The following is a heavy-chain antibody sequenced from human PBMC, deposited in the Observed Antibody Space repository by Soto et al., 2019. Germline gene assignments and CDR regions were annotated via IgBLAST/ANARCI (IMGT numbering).Heavy chain of an antibody. Sequence: QVQLVQSGAEVKKPGASVKVSCKASGYTFTSYDINWVRQATGQGLEWMGWMNPNSGNTGYAQKFXXRXTXXRNTSISTAYMELSSLRSEDTAVYYCARNWNYLDYWGQGTLVTVSS. CDR3: ARNWNYLDY. J-gene: IGHJ4*02. V-gene: IGHV1-8*01. CDR2: MNPNSGNT. CDR1: GYTFTSYD. D-gene: IGHD1-1*01.